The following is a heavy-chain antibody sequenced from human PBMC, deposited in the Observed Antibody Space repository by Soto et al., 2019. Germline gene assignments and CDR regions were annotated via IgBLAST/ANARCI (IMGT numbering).Heavy chain of an antibody. J-gene: IGHJ6*02. CDR1: GGTFSSYA. CDR2: IIPFSDTT. Sequence: QVQLVQSGAEVKKPGSSVKVSCKASGGTFSSYAISWVRQAPGQGLEWMGGIIPFSDTTNHAQKFQSRVTITADESTSTASMELSSLRSEDTAVYYCARSQGSSTSLEIYYYYCYGMDGWGQGTTVTVSS. V-gene: IGHV1-69*01. CDR3: ARSQGSSTSLEIYYYYCYGMDG. D-gene: IGHD2-2*01.